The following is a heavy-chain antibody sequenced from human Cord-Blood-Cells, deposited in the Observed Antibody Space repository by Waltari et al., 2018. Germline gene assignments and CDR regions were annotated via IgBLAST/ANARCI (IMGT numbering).Heavy chain of an antibody. J-gene: IGHJ3*02. Sequence: QVQLVQSGAEVKKPGASVKVSCKASGYTFTGYYMHWVRQAPGQGLEWMGWINPNRGGTNYAQKVQGRVTMTRDTSISTAYMELSRLRSDDTAVYYCASYDSSDAFDIWGQGTMVTVSS. D-gene: IGHD3-22*01. CDR3: ASYDSSDAFDI. CDR2: INPNRGGT. CDR1: GYTFTGYY. V-gene: IGHV1-2*02.